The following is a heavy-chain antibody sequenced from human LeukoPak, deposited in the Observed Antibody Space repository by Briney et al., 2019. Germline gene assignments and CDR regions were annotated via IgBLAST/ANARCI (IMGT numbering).Heavy chain of an antibody. CDR1: GYTFTSYY. CDR2: INPSGGST. V-gene: IGHV1-46*01. CDR3: AKGPNYDFWSGYYRGSFGSNWFDP. D-gene: IGHD3-3*01. J-gene: IGHJ5*02. Sequence: ASVKVSCKASGYTFTSYYMHWVRQAPGQGLEWMGIINPSGGSTSYAQKFEGRVTMTRDTSTSTVYMELSSLRSEDTAVYYCAKGPNYDFWSGYYRGSFGSNWFDPWGQGTLVTVSS.